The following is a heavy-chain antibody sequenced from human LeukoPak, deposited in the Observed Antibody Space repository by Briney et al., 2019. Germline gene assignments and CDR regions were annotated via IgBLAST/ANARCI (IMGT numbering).Heavy chain of an antibody. CDR3: ARSRFRYYDFWSGFDY. D-gene: IGHD3-3*01. Sequence: SETLSLTCTVSGYPISSGYYWGWIRQPPGKGLEWIGGIYHRGSTYYNPSLKSRVTISVDTSKNQFSLKLSSVTAADTAVYYCARSRFRYYDFWSGFDYWGQGTLVTVSS. J-gene: IGHJ4*02. CDR1: GYPISSGYY. V-gene: IGHV4-38-2*02. CDR2: IYHRGST.